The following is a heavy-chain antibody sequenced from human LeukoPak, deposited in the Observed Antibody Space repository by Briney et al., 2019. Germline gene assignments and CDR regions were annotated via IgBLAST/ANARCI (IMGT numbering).Heavy chain of an antibody. CDR2: ISYDGSNK. V-gene: IGHV3-30*18. D-gene: IGHD2-2*01. CDR3: AKGGGEYQLLDY. J-gene: IGHJ4*02. Sequence: QAGGSLRLSCAASGFTFSSYGMHWVRHAPGKGLEWVAVISYDGSNKYYADSVKGRFTISRDNSKNTLYLQMNSLRAEDTAVYYCAKGGGEYQLLDYWGQGTLVTVSS. CDR1: GFTFSSYG.